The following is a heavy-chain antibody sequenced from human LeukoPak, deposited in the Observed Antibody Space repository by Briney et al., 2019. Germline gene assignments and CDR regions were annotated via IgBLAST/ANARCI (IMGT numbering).Heavy chain of an antibody. Sequence: GGSLRLSCAASGFTFSDYYMSWIRQAPGKGLEWVSYISSSGSTIYYADSVKGRFTISRDNAKNSLYLQLNSLRAEDTAVYYCARGPSTHSGSRSYYYMDVWGKGTTATVSS. CDR2: ISSSGSTI. D-gene: IGHD6-6*01. V-gene: IGHV3-11*01. J-gene: IGHJ6*03. CDR3: ARGPSTHSGSRSYYYMDV. CDR1: GFTFSDYY.